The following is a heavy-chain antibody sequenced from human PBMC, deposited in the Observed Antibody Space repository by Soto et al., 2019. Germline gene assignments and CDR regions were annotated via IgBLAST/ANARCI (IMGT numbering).Heavy chain of an antibody. CDR2: IWYDGSQK. V-gene: IGHV3-33*06. Sequence: PGGSLRLSCAASGFTFSTYGMHWVRQAPGKGLEWMTVIWYDGSQKYYGDSVNGRFTISRDNSKNTVYLQMNSLRVEDTVVYYCVKDHCGGDCYSEPYFDFWGRGSQVTVSS. CDR1: GFTFSTYG. CDR3: VKDHCGGDCYSEPYFDF. J-gene: IGHJ4*02. D-gene: IGHD2-21*02.